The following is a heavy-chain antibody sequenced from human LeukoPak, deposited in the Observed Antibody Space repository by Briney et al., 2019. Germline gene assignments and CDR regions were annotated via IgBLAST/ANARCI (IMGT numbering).Heavy chain of an antibody. V-gene: IGHV3-74*01. CDR3: ARGAAARQKEDYYYYMDV. CDR1: GFTFSSYW. CDR2: INSDGSST. J-gene: IGHJ6*03. Sequence: GGSLRLSCAASGFTFSSYWMHWVRQAPGKGLVWVSRINSDGSSTSYADSVKGRFTISRDNAKNTLYLQMNSLRAEDTALYYCARGAAARQKEDYYYYMDVWGKGTTVTVSS. D-gene: IGHD6-13*01.